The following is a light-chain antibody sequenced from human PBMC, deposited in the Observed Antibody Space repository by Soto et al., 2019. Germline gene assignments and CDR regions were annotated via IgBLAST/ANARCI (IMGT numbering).Light chain of an antibody. CDR2: EDT. CDR3: SSHAGSDNWAL. V-gene: IGLV2-8*01. CDR1: SSDVGGYNY. J-gene: IGLJ7*01. Sequence: QSVLTQPPSASGSPGQSVTISCTGTSSDVGGYNYVSWYRQHPGKAPKLIIYEDTQRPAGVPDRFTASKSGNTASLTVSGLQAEDEADYYCSSHAGSDNWALFGGGTQLTVL.